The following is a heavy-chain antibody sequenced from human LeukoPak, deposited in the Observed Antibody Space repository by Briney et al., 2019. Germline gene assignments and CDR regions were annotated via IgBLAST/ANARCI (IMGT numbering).Heavy chain of an antibody. CDR2: IIPIFGTA. CDR3: ARPLYDILTGYYGPNWFDP. J-gene: IGHJ5*02. CDR1: GGTFSSYA. D-gene: IGHD3-9*01. Sequence: RRASVKVSCKASGGTFSSYAISWVRQAPGQGLEWMGGIIPIFGTANYAQKFQGRVTITADESTSTAYMELSSLRSEDTAVYYCARPLYDILTGYYGPNWFDPWGQGTLVTVSS. V-gene: IGHV1-69*13.